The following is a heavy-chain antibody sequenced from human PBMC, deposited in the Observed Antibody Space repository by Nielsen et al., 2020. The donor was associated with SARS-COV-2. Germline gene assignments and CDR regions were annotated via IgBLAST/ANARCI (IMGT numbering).Heavy chain of an antibody. V-gene: IGHV3-23*01. D-gene: IGHD1-14*01. CDR2: ILGSGAAT. Sequence: GGSLRLSCTVSGFTFGTYTISWVHQPPGKGLQWVAGILGSGAATFYADSVKGRFTVSRDNSTNTVYLEMSRLRSEDTALYFCAKDRIPDGLWEIDYWGQGTRVTVSS. J-gene: IGHJ4*02. CDR1: GFTFGTYT. CDR3: AKDRIPDGLWEIDY.